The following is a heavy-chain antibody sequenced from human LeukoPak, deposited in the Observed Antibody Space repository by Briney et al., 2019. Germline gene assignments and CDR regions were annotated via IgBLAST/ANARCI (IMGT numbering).Heavy chain of an antibody. CDR3: ARDKFTIFGVIDY. CDR2: MNPNSGNT. Sequence: GASVKVSCKVSGYTFASYDINWVRQATGQGLEWMGWMNPNSGNTGYAQKFQGRVTMTRNTSISTAYMELSSLRSEDTAVYYCARDKFTIFGVIDYWGQGTLVTVSS. J-gene: IGHJ4*02. D-gene: IGHD3-3*01. CDR1: GYTFASYD. V-gene: IGHV1-8*01.